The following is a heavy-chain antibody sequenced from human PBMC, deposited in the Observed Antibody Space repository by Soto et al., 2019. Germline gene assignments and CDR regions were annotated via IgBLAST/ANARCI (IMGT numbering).Heavy chain of an antibody. D-gene: IGHD6-19*01. CDR2: INVGNGNT. V-gene: IGHV1-3*05. CDR3: ARERWGSGSRWFDP. Sequence: QVQIVQSGAEEKKPGASVKVSCKASGYTFTSYSMHWVRQAPGQRLEWMGWINVGNGNTKYSQKFQGRVTITTDTSASTADMELRSLTSEDTAVYYCARERWGSGSRWFDPWGQGTLVTVSS. CDR1: GYTFTSYS. J-gene: IGHJ5*02.